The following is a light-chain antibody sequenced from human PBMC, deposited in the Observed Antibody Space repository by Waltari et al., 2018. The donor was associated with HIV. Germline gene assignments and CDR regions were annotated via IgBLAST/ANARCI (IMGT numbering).Light chain of an antibody. CDR3: AAWDDSLSGRV. CDR2: RNN. V-gene: IGLV1-47*01. CDR1: SSNIGSNY. Sequence: ASGTPGQRVTISCSGSSSNIGSNYVYWYQQLPGTAPKLLIYRNNQRPSGVPDRFSGSKSGTSASLAISGLRSEDEADYYCAAWDDSLSGRVFGGGTKLTAL. J-gene: IGLJ2*01.